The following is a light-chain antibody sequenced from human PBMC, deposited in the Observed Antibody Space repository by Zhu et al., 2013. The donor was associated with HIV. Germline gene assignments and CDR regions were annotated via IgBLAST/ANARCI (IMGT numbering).Light chain of an antibody. V-gene: IGKV1-39*01. CDR1: QSISRH. J-gene: IGKJ1*01. CDR2: AAS. CDR3: QDYNGFPWT. Sequence: DIQMTQSPSSLSASLGDIVTITCRTSQSISRHLNWYQHKPGKAPNLLIYAASTLQSGVPSRFSGSGSGTDFTLTISSLQPEDFATYYCQDYNGFPWTFGQGTEVELK.